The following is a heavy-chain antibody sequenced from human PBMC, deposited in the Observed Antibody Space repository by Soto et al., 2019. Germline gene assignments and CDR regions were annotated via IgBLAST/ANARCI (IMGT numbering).Heavy chain of an antibody. Sequence: QVQLVESVGGVVQPGRSLRLSCAASGFTFSSYAMHWVRQAPGKGLEWVAVISYDGSNKYYADSVKGRFTISRDTSKDTLYLQMNSLRAEEAAVYYCARSASSSLPKMDVWGQGTTVTVSS. CDR2: ISYDGSNK. CDR3: ARSASSSLPKMDV. D-gene: IGHD6-13*01. V-gene: IGHV3-30-3*01. J-gene: IGHJ6*02. CDR1: GFTFSSYA.